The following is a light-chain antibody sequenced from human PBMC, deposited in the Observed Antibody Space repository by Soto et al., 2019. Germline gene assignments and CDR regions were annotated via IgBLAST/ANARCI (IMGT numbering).Light chain of an antibody. CDR1: SSNIGTTYD. CDR2: DNT. Sequence: QSVLTQPPSVSGAPGQRVTISCTGNSSNIGTTYDVHWYRHLPGAAPKLLIYDNTYRPPGVPDRFSGSKSGTSASLAITGLQAEDEAYYYCQSFDSSLSASIFGGGTQLTVL. J-gene: IGLJ2*01. V-gene: IGLV1-40*01. CDR3: QSFDSSLSASI.